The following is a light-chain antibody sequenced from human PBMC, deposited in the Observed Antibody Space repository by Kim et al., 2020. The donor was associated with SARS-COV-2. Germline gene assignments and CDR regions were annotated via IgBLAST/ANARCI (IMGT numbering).Light chain of an antibody. Sequence: QSALTQPPSASGSPGRSVTISCTGTSSDVGGYNYVSWYQQHPDKAPKLMIYEVSKRPSGVPDRFSGSKSGNTASLTVSGLQAEDEADYYCSSYAGSNNYVFGTGTKVTVL. V-gene: IGLV2-8*01. CDR3: SSYAGSNNYV. J-gene: IGLJ1*01. CDR2: EVS. CDR1: SSDVGGYNY.